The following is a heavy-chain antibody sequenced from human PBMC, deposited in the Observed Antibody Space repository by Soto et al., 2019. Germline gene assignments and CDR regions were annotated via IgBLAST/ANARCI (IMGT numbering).Heavy chain of an antibody. CDR2: IYYSGST. Sequence: SETLSLTCTVSGGSISSYYWSWIRQPPGKGLEWIGYIYYSGSTNYNPSLKSRVTISVDTSKNTLYLQMNSLRAEDTSVYYCAREYSLAVVAPGYWGQGILVTVSS. J-gene: IGHJ4*02. D-gene: IGHD3-22*01. V-gene: IGHV4-59*01. CDR3: AREYSLAVVAPGY. CDR1: GGSISSYY.